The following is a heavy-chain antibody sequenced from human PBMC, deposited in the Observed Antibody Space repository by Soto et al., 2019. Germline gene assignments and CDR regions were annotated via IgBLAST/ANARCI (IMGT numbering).Heavy chain of an antibody. D-gene: IGHD1-26*01. CDR2: IYYSGST. J-gene: IGHJ4*02. V-gene: IGHV4-59*01. CDR1: GGSISSYY. CDR3: ARSGDSNVDY. Sequence: SETLSLTCTVSGGSISSYYWSWIRQPPGKGLEWIGYIYYSGSTNYNPSLKSRVTISVDTSKNQFSLKLSSVTAADTAVYYCARSGDSNVDYWGQGTLVTVSS.